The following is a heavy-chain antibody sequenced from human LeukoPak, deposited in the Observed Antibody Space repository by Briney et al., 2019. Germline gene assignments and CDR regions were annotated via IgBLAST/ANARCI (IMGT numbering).Heavy chain of an antibody. V-gene: IGHV4-39*01. J-gene: IGHJ6*02. D-gene: IGHD3-22*01. CDR1: GGSISSSSYY. CDR3: ARGMVWLFYHGMDV. CDR2: IYYSGST. Sequence: TSSETLSLTCTVSGGSISSSSYYWGWIRQPPGKGLEWIGSIYYSGSTYYNPSLKSRVTISVDTSKNQFSLKLSSVTAADTAVYYCARGMVWLFYHGMDVWGQGTTVTVSS.